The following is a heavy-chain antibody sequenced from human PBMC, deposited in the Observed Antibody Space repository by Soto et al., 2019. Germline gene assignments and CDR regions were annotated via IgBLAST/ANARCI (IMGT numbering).Heavy chain of an antibody. CDR3: VRDYYGSGSPPLGY. Sequence: QVQLQESGPGLVKPSETLSLTCTVSGGSISSYYWSWIRQPPGKGLEWIGYIYYSGSTNYNPSLKSRVTISVDTSKYQFSLKLSSVTAADTAVYYCVRDYYGSGSPPLGYWGQGTLVTVSS. CDR2: IYYSGST. D-gene: IGHD3-10*01. CDR1: GGSISSYY. V-gene: IGHV4-59*01. J-gene: IGHJ4*02.